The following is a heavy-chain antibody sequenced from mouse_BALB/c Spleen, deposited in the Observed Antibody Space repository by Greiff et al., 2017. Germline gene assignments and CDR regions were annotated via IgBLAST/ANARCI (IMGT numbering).Heavy chain of an antibody. J-gene: IGHJ4*01. CDR3: TEGSTMITTWAMDY. Sequence: ESGAELVRPGASVTLSCKASGYTFTDYEMHWVKQTPVHGLEWIGAIDPETGGTAYNQKFKGKATLTADKSSSTAYMELRSLTSEDSAVYYCTEGSTMITTWAMDYWGQGTSVTVSS. V-gene: IGHV1-15*01. CDR1: GYTFTDYE. D-gene: IGHD2-4*01. CDR2: IDPETGGT.